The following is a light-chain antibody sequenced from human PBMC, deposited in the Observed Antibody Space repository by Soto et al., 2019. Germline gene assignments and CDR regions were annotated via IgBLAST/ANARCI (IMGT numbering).Light chain of an antibody. J-gene: IGLJ1*01. V-gene: IGLV1-44*01. CDR2: SNN. CDR3: AAWDDSLNCSYV. CDR1: SSNIGSNT. Sequence: QSVLTQPPSPSATPGQRVPILCSGSSSNIGSNTVNWYQQLPGTAPKLLIYSNNQRPSGVPERFSGSKSGTSASLAISGLHSEDEADYYCAAWDDSLNCSYVFGTGTKVTVL.